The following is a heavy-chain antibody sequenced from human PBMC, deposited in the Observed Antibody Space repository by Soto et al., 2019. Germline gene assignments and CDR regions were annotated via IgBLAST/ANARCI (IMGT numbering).Heavy chain of an antibody. CDR1: GYTFTSYY. V-gene: IGHV1-46*01. Sequence: ASVKVSCKASGYTFTSYYMHWVRQAPGQGLEWMGIINPSGGSTSYAQKFQGRVTMTRDTSTSTVYMELSSLRSEDTAVYYCAREGFLEWLFAPYYYYYGLDGRGQGTTVTVSS. CDR3: AREGFLEWLFAPYYYYYGLDG. J-gene: IGHJ6*01. CDR2: INPSGGST. D-gene: IGHD3-3*01.